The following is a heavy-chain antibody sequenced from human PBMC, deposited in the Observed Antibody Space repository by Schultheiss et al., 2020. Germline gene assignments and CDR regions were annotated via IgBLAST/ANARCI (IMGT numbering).Heavy chain of an antibody. CDR3: AKIASYDSSGYYYTFDAFDV. D-gene: IGHD3-22*01. Sequence: GGSLRLSCAASGFTFSSYAMHWVRQAPGKGLQWVAVISHDGGNEYNADSVYYADSVKGRFSISRDNSWNTLHLEMNSLRADDTALYYCAKIASYDSSGYYYTFDAFDVWGQGTVVTVSS. J-gene: IGHJ3*01. CDR2: ISHDGGNEYNADSV. CDR1: GFTFSSYA. V-gene: IGHV3-30-3*02.